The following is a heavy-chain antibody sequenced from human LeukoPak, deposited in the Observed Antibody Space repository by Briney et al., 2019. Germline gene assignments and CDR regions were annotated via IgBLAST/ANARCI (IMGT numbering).Heavy chain of an antibody. D-gene: IGHD3-22*01. V-gene: IGHV3-23*01. J-gene: IGHJ5*02. CDR3: AKVHRGSGYLNWFDP. CDR2: ISGSGGST. CDR1: GFTFSSYA. Sequence: GGSLRLSCAASGFTFSSYAMSWVRQAPGKGLEWVSAISGSGGSTYYADSVKGRFTISRDNSKNTLYLQMNSLRAEYTAVYYCAKVHRGSGYLNWFDPWGQGTLVTVSS.